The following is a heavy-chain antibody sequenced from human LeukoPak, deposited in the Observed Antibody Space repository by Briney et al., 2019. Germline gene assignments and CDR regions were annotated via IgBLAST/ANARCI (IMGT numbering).Heavy chain of an antibody. D-gene: IGHD3-10*01. CDR1: GFTVSSNY. Sequence: GGSLRLSCAASGFTVSSNYMSWVRQAPGKGLEWVSVIYSGGSTYYADSVKGRFTISRDNSKNTLYLQMNSLRAEDTAVYYCAMNNYYGSGSFDYWGQGTLVTVSS. J-gene: IGHJ4*02. CDR2: IYSGGST. V-gene: IGHV3-66*01. CDR3: AMNNYYGSGSFDY.